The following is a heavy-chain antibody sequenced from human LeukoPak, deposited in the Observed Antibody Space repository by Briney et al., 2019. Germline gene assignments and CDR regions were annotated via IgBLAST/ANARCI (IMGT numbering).Heavy chain of an antibody. CDR3: AKDPIPGSIVATTLDY. D-gene: IGHD5-12*01. J-gene: IGHJ4*02. V-gene: IGHV3-23*01. Sequence: GGSLRLSCAASGFIFSSYAMSWVRQAPGKGLEWVSAISGSGGSTYYADSVKGRFTISRDNSKNTPYLQMNSLRAEDTAVYYCAKDPIPGSIVATTLDYWGQGTLVTVSS. CDR1: GFIFSSYA. CDR2: ISGSGGST.